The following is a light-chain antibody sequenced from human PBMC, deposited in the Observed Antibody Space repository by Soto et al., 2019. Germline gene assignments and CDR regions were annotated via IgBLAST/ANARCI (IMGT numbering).Light chain of an antibody. V-gene: IGLV2-14*01. CDR3: SSYTSHSTVV. J-gene: IGLJ2*01. CDR2: EVS. CDR1: SSDVGGYDY. Sequence: SALTQPASMSGSPGQSITISCTGTSSDVGGYDYVSWYQQHPGKVPKLMISEVSTLPSGVSNRFSGSKSGNTASLTISGLQAEDEADYYCSSYTSHSTVVFGGGTKLTVL.